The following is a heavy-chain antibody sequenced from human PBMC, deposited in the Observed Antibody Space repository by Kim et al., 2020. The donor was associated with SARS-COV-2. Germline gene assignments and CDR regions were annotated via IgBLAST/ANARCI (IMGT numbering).Heavy chain of an antibody. V-gene: IGHV3-30-3*01. D-gene: IGHD6-13*01. J-gene: IGHJ4*02. CDR1: GFTFSSYA. CDR2: ISYDGSNK. CDR3: ARGIAGVLSAGDY. Sequence: GGSLRLSCAASGFTFSSYAMHWVRQAPGKGLEWVAVISYDGSNKYYADTVKGRFTISRDNSKNTLYLQMNSLRAEDTAVYYCARGIAGVLSAGDYWGQGTLVTVSS.